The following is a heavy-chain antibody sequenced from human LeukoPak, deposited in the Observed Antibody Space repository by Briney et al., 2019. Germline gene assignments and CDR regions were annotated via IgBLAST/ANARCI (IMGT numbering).Heavy chain of an antibody. CDR2: IRSKTYGGTT. D-gene: IGHD6-13*01. CDR1: GFTFGDYA. CDR3: TRASSSTWSYYYYYMDV. Sequence: GGSLRLSCTASGFTFGDYAMSWFRQAPGKGLEWVGFIRSKTYGGTTEYAASVKGRFTISRDDSKSIAYLQMNSLKTEDTAVYYCTRASSSTWSYYYYYMDVWGKGTTVTISS. J-gene: IGHJ6*03. V-gene: IGHV3-49*03.